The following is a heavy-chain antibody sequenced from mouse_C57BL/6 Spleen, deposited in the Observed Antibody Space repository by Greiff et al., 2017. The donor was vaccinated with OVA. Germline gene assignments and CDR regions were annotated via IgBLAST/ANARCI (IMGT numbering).Heavy chain of an antibody. Sequence: QVQLQQPGAELVRPGSSVKLSCKASGYTFTSYWMDWVQQRPGQGLEWIGNIYPSDSETHYNQKFKDKATLTVDKSSSTAYMQLSSLTSEDSAVYYCANYYGSSAFAYWGQGTLVTVSA. CDR2: IYPSDSET. CDR3: ANYYGSSAFAY. D-gene: IGHD1-1*01. CDR1: GYTFTSYW. V-gene: IGHV1-61*01. J-gene: IGHJ3*01.